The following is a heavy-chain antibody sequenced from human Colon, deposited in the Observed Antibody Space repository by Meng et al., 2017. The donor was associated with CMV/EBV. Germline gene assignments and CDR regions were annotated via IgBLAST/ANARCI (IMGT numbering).Heavy chain of an antibody. D-gene: IGHD5-24*01. CDR2: INHSGST. CDR1: GAFRGYF. J-gene: IGHJ4*02. Sequence: HFQHRGAGLVRPRGPRSLTWSVLGAFRGYFWGWSRQAPGEGLEWIGEINHSGSTSYNPSLKSRVTISVDMSKNQFSLKLSSVTAADTAVYYCAHGSSIATTYWGQRTLVTVSS. V-gene: IGHV4-34*01. CDR3: AHGSSIATTY.